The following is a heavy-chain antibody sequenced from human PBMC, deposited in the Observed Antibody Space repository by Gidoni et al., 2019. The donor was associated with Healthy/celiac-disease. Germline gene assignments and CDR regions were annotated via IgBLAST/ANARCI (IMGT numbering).Heavy chain of an antibody. Sequence: EVQLVESGGGLVQPGGSLRLPCSAPGFTFSSYAMHWVRQAPGKGLEYVSAISSNGGSTYYAEAVKGRFTISRDNSKNTLYLQMSSLRAEDTAVYYCEAAAIFDYWGQGTLVTVSS. D-gene: IGHD2-2*01. CDR3: EAAAIFDY. CDR1: GFTFSSYA. V-gene: IGHV3-64D*06. J-gene: IGHJ4*02. CDR2: ISSNGGST.